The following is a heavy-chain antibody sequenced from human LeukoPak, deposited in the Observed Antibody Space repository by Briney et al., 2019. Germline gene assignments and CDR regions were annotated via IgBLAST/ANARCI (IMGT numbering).Heavy chain of an antibody. D-gene: IGHD3-22*01. V-gene: IGHV4-31*03. CDR1: GGSISSGGYY. CDR2: IYYSGST. J-gene: IGHJ4*02. CDR3: ASVYYDSSGYPGEYYFDY. Sequence: PSETLSLTCTVSGGSISSGGYYWSWIRQHPGKGLEWIGYIYYSGSTYYNPSLKSRVTISVDTSKNQFSLKLSSVTAADTAVYYCASVYYDSSGYPGEYYFDYWGQGTLVTVSS.